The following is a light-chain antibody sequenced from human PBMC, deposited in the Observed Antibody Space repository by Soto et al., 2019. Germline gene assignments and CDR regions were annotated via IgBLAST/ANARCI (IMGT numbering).Light chain of an antibody. CDR1: QIVSGNY. Sequence: ESVLTQSPATLSLSPGETATLSCGASQIVSGNYLAWYQQKPGLAPRLLIYDASTRATGIPDRFSGSGAGTDFTRTISRLEPEGFGVYYWQQYGSSPFFGPGTKVDIK. CDR3: QQYGSSPF. J-gene: IGKJ3*01. V-gene: IGKV3D-20*01. CDR2: DAS.